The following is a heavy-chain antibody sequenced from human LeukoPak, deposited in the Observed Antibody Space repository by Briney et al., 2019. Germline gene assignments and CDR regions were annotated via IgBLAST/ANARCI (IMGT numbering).Heavy chain of an antibody. V-gene: IGHV4-31*03. CDR1: GGSISSGGYY. CDR2: IYYSGST. D-gene: IGHD5/OR15-5a*01. CDR3: ARLRLADLYGYDP. Sequence: PSQTLSLTYTVSGGSISSGGYYWSWIRQHPGKGLEWIGYIYYSGSTYYNPSLKSRVTISVDTSKNQFSLKLSSVTAADTAVYYCARLRLADLYGYDPWGQGTLVTVSS. J-gene: IGHJ5*02.